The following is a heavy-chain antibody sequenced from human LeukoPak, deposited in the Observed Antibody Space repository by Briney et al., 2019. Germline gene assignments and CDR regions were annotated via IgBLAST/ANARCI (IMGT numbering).Heavy chain of an antibody. CDR3: AKKSSSSSNAIPPFDY. J-gene: IGHJ4*02. Sequence: GGSRGLSCAASGFTFSSYAMSWVRQAPGKGLEWVSAISGSGGSTYYADSVKGRFTISRDNSKNTLYLQMNSLRAEDTAVYYCAKKSSSSSNAIPPFDYWGQGTLVTVSS. V-gene: IGHV3-23*01. CDR2: ISGSGGST. CDR1: GFTFSSYA. D-gene: IGHD6-13*01.